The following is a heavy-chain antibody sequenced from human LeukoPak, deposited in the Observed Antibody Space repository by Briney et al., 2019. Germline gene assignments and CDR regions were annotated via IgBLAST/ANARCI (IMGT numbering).Heavy chain of an antibody. CDR3: ARSFSGSREY. Sequence: GESLTLSCAASGFTLSDYWVHWVRQAPGKGLVWVSRINTNGGRTDYADSVKGRFTISRDNAKNTVSLQMNSLRADDTAVYYCARSFSGSREYWGQGTRVTVSS. D-gene: IGHD5-24*01. V-gene: IGHV3-74*01. CDR1: GFTLSDYW. J-gene: IGHJ4*02. CDR2: INTNGGRT.